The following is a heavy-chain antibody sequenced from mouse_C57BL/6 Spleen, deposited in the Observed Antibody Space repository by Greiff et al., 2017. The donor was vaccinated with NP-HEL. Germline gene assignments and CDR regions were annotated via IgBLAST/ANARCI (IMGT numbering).Heavy chain of an antibody. V-gene: IGHV1-69*01. CDR1: GYTFTSYW. J-gene: IGHJ2*01. D-gene: IGHD1-1*01. CDR2: IDPSDSYT. CDR3: AIPITTVVADY. Sequence: VQLQQPGAELVMPGASVKLSCKASGYTFTSYWMHWVKQRPGQGLEWIGEIDPSDSYTNYNQKFKGKSTLTVDKSSSTAYMQLSSLTSEDSAVYYCAIPITTVVADYWGQGTTLTVSS.